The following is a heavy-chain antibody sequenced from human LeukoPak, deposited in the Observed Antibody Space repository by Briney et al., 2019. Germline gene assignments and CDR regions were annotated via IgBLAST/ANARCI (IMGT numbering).Heavy chain of an antibody. J-gene: IGHJ4*02. D-gene: IGHD3-9*01. CDR2: IRSKGYGGTA. V-gene: IGHV3-49*03. Sequence: GGSRRLSCITSGFTFGDYSMSWFRQAPGKGLEWVGFIRSKGYGGTAEYAASVKGRFTISRDDSNSIAYLQMDSLKTEDTAVYYCTREIRYFDWFQADYWGQGTLVTVSS. CDR3: TREIRYFDWFQADY. CDR1: GFTFGDYS.